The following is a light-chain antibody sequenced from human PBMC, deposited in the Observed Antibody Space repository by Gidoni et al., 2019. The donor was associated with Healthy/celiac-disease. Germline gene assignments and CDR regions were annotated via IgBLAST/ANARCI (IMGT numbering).Light chain of an antibody. V-gene: IGLV3-25*02. J-gene: IGLJ2*01. CDR2: KDS. CDR1: ALQKQY. CDR3: QSADSSGTVV. Sequence: SYQLTQPPSVSVSPGQTARITCSGDALQKQYAYWYQQKPGQAPVLVIYKDSERPSGIPERFSGSSSGTTGTLTISGVQAEDEADYYCQSADSSGTVVFGGGTKLTVL.